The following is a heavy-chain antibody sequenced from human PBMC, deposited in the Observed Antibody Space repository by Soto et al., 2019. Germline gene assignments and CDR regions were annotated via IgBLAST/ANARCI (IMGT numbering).Heavy chain of an antibody. D-gene: IGHD6-6*01. CDR3: ATIDSSSAEVGYYYYGMDV. V-gene: IGHV3-11*04. J-gene: IGHJ6*02. CDR2: ISNSGDTI. Sequence: PGGSLRLSCAASGFTFSGFYMSWIRQAPGKGLEWVSYISNSGDTIYYADSVKGRFTISRDNAKNSVYLQMNSLRDEDTAVYYCATIDSSSAEVGYYYYGMDVWGQGTTVTVSS. CDR1: GFTFSGFY.